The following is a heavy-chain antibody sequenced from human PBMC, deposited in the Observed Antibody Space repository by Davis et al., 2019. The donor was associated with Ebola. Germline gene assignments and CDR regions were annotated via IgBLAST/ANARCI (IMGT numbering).Heavy chain of an antibody. Sequence: GESLKISCAASGFTFSTYSMNWVRQAPGKGLEWVSCISSSSTYIYYGDSVKGRFTISRDNAKNSLYLQMNSLRADDTAVYYCARDGPVGAILYGMDVWGQGTTVTVSS. CDR2: ISSSSTYI. CDR3: ARDGPVGAILYGMDV. D-gene: IGHD1-26*01. J-gene: IGHJ6*02. CDR1: GFTFSTYS. V-gene: IGHV3-21*01.